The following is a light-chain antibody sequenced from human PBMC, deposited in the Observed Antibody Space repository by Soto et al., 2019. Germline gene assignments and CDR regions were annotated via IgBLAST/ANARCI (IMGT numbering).Light chain of an antibody. CDR1: NTDIGGYNY. Sequence: QSALTQPDSVSGSPGESITISCTGTNTDIGGYNYVSWYQQHPGKAPKLVIYDVSSRPSGVSSRFSGSKSGYTASLTISGLHAEDDAHYYCSSYRTCRTLEVFGTGTKVTVL. CDR2: DVS. CDR3: SSYRTCRTLEV. J-gene: IGLJ1*01. V-gene: IGLV2-14*03.